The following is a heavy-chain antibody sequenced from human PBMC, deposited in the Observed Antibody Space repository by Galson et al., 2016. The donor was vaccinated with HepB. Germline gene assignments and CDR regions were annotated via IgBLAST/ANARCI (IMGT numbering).Heavy chain of an antibody. CDR1: GYGFTNYW. J-gene: IGHJ4*02. V-gene: IGHV5-51*01. D-gene: IGHD6-19*01. CDR2: IWPGDSET. Sequence: QSGAEVKEPGESLKISCKGSGYGFTNYWIGWVRQMPGKGLAWMGIIWPGDSETRYSPSFQGQVTISADKSISTTYLQWNSLKASDTAIYYCARHDRYSRGGHDFDYWGQGTLGTVSS. CDR3: ARHDRYSRGGHDFDY.